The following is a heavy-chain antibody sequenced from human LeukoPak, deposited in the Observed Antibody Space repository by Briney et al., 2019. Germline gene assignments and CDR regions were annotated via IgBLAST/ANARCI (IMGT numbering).Heavy chain of an antibody. CDR1: GFTFDDYA. CDR2: ISWNSGSI. D-gene: IGHD3-10*01. Sequence: GGSLRLSCAASGFTFDDYAMHWVRQAPGKGLEWVSGISWNSGSIGYADSVKGRFTISRDNAKNSLYLQMNSLRAEDTALYYCAKDITFSMGYYGSWGQGTMVTVSS. J-gene: IGHJ3*01. CDR3: AKDITFSMGYYGS. V-gene: IGHV3-9*01.